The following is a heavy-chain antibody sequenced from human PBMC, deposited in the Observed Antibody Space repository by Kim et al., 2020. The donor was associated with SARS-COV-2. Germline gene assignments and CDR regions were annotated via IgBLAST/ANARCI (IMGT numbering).Heavy chain of an antibody. Sequence: TYYADSVKGRFTISRDNSKNTLYLQRNSLRAEDTAVYYCAKDRPYGERDYWGQGTLVTVSS. D-gene: IGHD4-17*01. CDR2: T. J-gene: IGHJ4*02. CDR3: AKDRPYGERDY. V-gene: IGHV3-23*01.